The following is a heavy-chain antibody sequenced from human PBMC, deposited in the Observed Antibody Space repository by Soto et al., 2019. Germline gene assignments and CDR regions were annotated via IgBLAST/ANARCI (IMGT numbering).Heavy chain of an antibody. CDR2: INPNSGGT. V-gene: IGHV1-2*04. CDR1: GYTFTGYY. J-gene: IGHJ4*02. CDR3: AREIPRATHFDY. Sequence: GASVKVSCKASGYTFTGYYMHWVRQAPGQGLEWMGWINPNSGGTNYAQKFQGWVTMTRDTSISTAYMELSSLRSEDTAVYYCAREIPRATHFDYWGQGTLVTVSS.